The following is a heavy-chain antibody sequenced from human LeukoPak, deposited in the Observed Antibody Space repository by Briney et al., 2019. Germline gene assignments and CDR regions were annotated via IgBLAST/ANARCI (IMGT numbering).Heavy chain of an antibody. Sequence: GASVKVSCKASGYTFTSYDINWVRQATGQGLEWMGWMNPNSGNTGYAQKFQGRVTMTRNSSITTDYMELSSLRSEDTAVYYCARRHGRCSDGSCYYPDYWGQGTLVTVSS. CDR3: ARRHGRCSDGSCYYPDY. CDR1: GYTFTSYD. D-gene: IGHD2-15*01. CDR2: MNPNSGNT. J-gene: IGHJ4*02. V-gene: IGHV1-8*01.